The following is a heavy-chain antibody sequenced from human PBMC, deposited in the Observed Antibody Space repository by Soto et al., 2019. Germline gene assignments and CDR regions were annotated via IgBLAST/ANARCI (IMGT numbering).Heavy chain of an antibody. V-gene: IGHV1-8*01. CDR2: MGPTSGNT. Sequence: QVQLVQSGAEVKKPGASVKVSCKTSGYPFTYYDINWVRQAPGQGLEWMGLMGPTSGNTGYAPKFQGRVTLTRNTSTSTAYMELRSLTSDDTAVYYCARGMSDGFGEVSWGQGTLVTVSS. J-gene: IGHJ5*02. D-gene: IGHD3-10*01. CDR1: GYPFTYYD. CDR3: ARGMSDGFGEVS.